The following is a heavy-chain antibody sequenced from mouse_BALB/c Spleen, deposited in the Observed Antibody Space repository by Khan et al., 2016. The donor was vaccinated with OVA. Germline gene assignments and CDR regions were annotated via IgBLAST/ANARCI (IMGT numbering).Heavy chain of an antibody. D-gene: IGHD1-3*01. Sequence: VQLQESGPGLVAPSQTLSITCTVSGFSLSNYGVHWVRQPPGKGLEWLGVIWAGGSTNHNSAPLSRLSISKDDSKSQVFVKMNSLQTDDTAMYYCARACYNGAWFAYWGQGTLVTVSA. J-gene: IGHJ3*01. CDR3: ARACYNGAWFAY. CDR2: IWAGGST. CDR1: GFSLSNYG. V-gene: IGHV2-9*02.